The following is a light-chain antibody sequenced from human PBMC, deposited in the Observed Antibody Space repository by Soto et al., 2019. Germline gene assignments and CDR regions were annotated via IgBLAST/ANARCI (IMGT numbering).Light chain of an antibody. CDR2: GAS. J-gene: IGKJ1*01. V-gene: IGKV3-15*01. CDR3: QQYNNWLWT. CDR1: QSVRSS. Sequence: IVMTQSPATLSVSPGERATLSCRASQSVRSSLAWYQQKPGQAPRLLIYGASTRATGIPARFSGSGSGTEFTLTIYSLQSEDFAVYYCQQYNNWLWTFGQGTKVDIK.